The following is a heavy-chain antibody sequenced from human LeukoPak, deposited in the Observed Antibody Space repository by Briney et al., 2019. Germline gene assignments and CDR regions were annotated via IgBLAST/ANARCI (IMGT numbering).Heavy chain of an antibody. D-gene: IGHD3-3*01. J-gene: IGHJ6*02. CDR2: IYYSGST. CDR1: GGSLSSYY. CDR3: ARDAEDTYYDFWSGYYTGNYGMDV. V-gene: IGHV4-59*01. Sequence: SETLSLTCTVSGGSLSSYYWSWIRQPPGKGLEWIGYIYYSGSTNYNPSLKSRVTISVDTSKNQFSLKLSSVTAADTAVYYCARDAEDTYYDFWSGYYTGNYGMDVWGQGTTVTGSS.